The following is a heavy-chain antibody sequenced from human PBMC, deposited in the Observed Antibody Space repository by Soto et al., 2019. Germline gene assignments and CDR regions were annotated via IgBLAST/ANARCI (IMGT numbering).Heavy chain of an antibody. CDR1: GGSFSGYY. D-gene: IGHD6-25*01. Sequence: SETLSLTCAVYGGSFSGYYWSWIRQPPGKGLEWIGEINHSGSTNYNPSLKSRVTISVDTSKNQFSLKLSSVTAADTAVYYCQTADPVDGVDYWGQGTLVTVSS. CDR3: QTADPVDGVDY. V-gene: IGHV4-34*01. J-gene: IGHJ4*02. CDR2: INHSGST.